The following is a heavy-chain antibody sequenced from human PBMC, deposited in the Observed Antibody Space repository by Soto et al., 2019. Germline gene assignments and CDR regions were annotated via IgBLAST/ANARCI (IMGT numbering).Heavy chain of an antibody. CDR2: IYYSGST. J-gene: IGHJ5*02. CDR1: GGSISSYY. CDR3: ARLLWYSRSWTSNWFDP. V-gene: IGHV4-59*08. D-gene: IGHD6-13*01. Sequence: SETLSLTCTVSGGSISSYYWSWIRQPPGKGLEWIGYIYYSGSTNSNPSLKSRVTISVDTSKNQFSLKLSSVIAADTAVYYCARLLWYSRSWTSNWFDPWGQGTLVTVSS.